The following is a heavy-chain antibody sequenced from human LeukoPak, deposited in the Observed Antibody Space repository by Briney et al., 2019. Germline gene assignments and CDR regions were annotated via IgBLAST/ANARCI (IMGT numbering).Heavy chain of an antibody. CDR2: ISPSGGST. D-gene: IGHD3-3*01. Sequence: ASVKVSRKAFGYTFTSNYMHWVRQAPGQGPEWMGVISPSGGSTTYAQKFQGRVTLTRDMSTSTDYLELSSLRSADTAVYYCARGVYDFWSGSSYYYYYMDVWGKGTTVTVSS. J-gene: IGHJ6*03. CDR3: ARGVYDFWSGSSYYYYYMDV. V-gene: IGHV1-46*01. CDR1: GYTFTSNY.